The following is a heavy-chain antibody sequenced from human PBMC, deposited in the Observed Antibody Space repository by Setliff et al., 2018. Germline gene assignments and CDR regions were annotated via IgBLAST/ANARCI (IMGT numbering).Heavy chain of an antibody. Sequence: SVKVSCKASGGTFSNFAISWVRQAPGQGFEWLGGIIPMSRTPEYAQKFQGRVTISADESRTAVYMELSSLRFDDTAVYYCARVQWEIAVKFHCNRMDVWGEGTQVTVSS. V-gene: IGHV1-69*13. CDR2: IIPMSRTP. CDR3: ARVQWEIAVKFHCNRMDV. D-gene: IGHD1-26*01. J-gene: IGHJ6*03. CDR1: GGTFSNFA.